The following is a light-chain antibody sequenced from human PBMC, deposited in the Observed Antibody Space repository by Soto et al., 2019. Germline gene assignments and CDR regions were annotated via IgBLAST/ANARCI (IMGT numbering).Light chain of an antibody. CDR3: SSYTSSSTPYV. J-gene: IGLJ1*01. V-gene: IGLV2-14*01. CDR1: SSDVGGYNY. CDR2: EVS. Sequence: QSALAQPASVSGSPGQSITISFTGTSSDVGGYNYVSWYQQHPGKAPKLMIYEVSNRPSGVSNRFSGSKSGNTASLTISGLQAEDEADYYCSSYTSSSTPYVFGTGTRSPS.